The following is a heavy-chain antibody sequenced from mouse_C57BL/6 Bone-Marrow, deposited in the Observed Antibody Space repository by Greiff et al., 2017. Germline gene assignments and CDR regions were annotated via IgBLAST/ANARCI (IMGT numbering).Heavy chain of an antibody. J-gene: IGHJ2*01. CDR1: GYTFTDYE. D-gene: IGHD1-1*01. CDR3: TRDYGRGY. CDR2: IDPETGGT. Sequence: ESGAELVRPGASVTLSCKASGYTFTDYEMHWVKQTPVHGLEWIGAIDPETGGTAYNQKFKGKAILTADKSSSTAYMELRSLTSEDSAVYYWTRDYGRGYWGQGTTLTVSS. V-gene: IGHV1-15*01.